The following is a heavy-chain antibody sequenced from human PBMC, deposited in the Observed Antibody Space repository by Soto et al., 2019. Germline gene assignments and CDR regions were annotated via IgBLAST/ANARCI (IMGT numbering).Heavy chain of an antibody. CDR1: GFTFRSYD. D-gene: IGHD6-13*01. CDR2: TSGSGSRT. V-gene: IGHV3-23*01. Sequence: GGSLRLSCTASGFTFRSYDMNWVRQAPGKGLEWVSATSGSGSRTFYADSVKGRFTISRDNSQNTLYLQMDSLRVEDTATYYCGKGSSIWYRKIDDWGQGTPVTVSS. CDR3: GKGSSIWYRKIDD. J-gene: IGHJ4*02.